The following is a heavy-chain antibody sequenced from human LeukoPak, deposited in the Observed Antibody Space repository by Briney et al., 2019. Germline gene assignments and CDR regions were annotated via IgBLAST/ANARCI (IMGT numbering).Heavy chain of an antibody. D-gene: IGHD2-15*01. CDR3: ARLLGHLKYYFDY. J-gene: IGHJ4*02. Sequence: ASVKVSCKASGYTFTCYYMHWVRQAPGQGQEWMGWINPNSGGTNYAQKVQGRGTMTRDTDISTAYMELSTLTSDDTAVYYCARLLGHLKYYFDYWGQGTLVTVSS. V-gene: IGHV1-2*02. CDR1: GYTFTCYY. CDR2: INPNSGGT.